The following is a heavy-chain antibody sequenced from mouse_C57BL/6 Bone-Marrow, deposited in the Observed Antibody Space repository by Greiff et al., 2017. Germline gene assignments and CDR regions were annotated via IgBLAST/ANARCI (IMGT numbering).Heavy chain of an antibody. J-gene: IGHJ1*03. CDR3: ARCWNYGSSYGYFDV. CDR1: GYTFTSYW. D-gene: IGHD1-1*01. V-gene: IGHV1-69*01. CDR2: IDPSDSYT. Sequence: QVQLQQPGAELVMPGASVKLSCKASGYTFTSYWMHWVKQRPGQGLEWIGEIDPSDSYTNYNQQFKGKATLTVDKSSSTAYMQRSSMASEDSAGYYCARCWNYGSSYGYFDVWGTGTTVTVSS.